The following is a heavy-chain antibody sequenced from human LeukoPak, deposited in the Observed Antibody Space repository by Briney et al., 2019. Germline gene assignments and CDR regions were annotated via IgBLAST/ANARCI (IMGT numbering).Heavy chain of an antibody. CDR3: ARDIRPTGDSSGEFDY. CDR1: GFTVSSNY. D-gene: IGHD7-27*01. J-gene: IGHJ4*02. CDR2: IYSGGST. V-gene: IGHV3-53*01. Sequence: GGSLRLSCAASGFTVSSNYMSWVRQAPGKGLEWVSVIYSGGSTYYADSVKGRFTISRDNSKNTLYLQMNSLRAEDTAVYYCARDIRPTGDSSGEFDYWGQGTLVTVSS.